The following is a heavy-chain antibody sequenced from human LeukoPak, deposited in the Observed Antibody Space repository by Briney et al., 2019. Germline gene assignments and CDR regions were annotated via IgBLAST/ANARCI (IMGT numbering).Heavy chain of an antibody. Sequence: PGGSLRLSCAASAFTFSNAWMSWVRQAPGKGLEWVGRIKSKTDGWTTDYAAPVKGRFTISRDDSKNTLYLQMNSLKTEDTAVYYCTTAAEEQWLVLLYYFDYWGQGTLVTVSS. CDR1: AFTFSNAW. D-gene: IGHD6-19*01. CDR2: IKSKTDGWTT. V-gene: IGHV3-15*01. CDR3: TTAAEEQWLVLLYYFDY. J-gene: IGHJ4*02.